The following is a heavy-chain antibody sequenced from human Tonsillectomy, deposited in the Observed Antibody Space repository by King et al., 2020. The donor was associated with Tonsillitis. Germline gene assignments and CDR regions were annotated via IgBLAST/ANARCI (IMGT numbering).Heavy chain of an antibody. Sequence: VQLVESGGGLVKPGGSLRLSCTAARFSFSSYALNWVRQAPGKGLEWVSSISSTSKYIFYADSLKGRFTISIDNAKNSLFLQMGGLRAGDTAVYYCARDVPGGFDYWGQGTLVPVSS. J-gene: IGHJ4*02. CDR1: RFSFSSYA. D-gene: IGHD3-10*01. V-gene: IGHV3-21*01. CDR2: ISSTSKYI. CDR3: ARDVPGGFDY.